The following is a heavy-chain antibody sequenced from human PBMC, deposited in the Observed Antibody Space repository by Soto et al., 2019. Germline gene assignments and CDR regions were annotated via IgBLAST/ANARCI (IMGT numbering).Heavy chain of an antibody. J-gene: IGHJ3*02. CDR1: GGTFSSYA. CDR2: IIPIFGTA. Sequence: QVQLVQSGAEVKKPGSSVKVSCKASGGTFSSYAISWVRQAPGQGLEWMGGIIPIFGTANYAQKFQGRVTITADESTSTAYMELSSLRSEDTAVYYCARDSGAYRGGDCYHHDAFDIWGQGTMVTVSS. D-gene: IGHD2-21*02. V-gene: IGHV1-69*01. CDR3: ARDSGAYRGGDCYHHDAFDI.